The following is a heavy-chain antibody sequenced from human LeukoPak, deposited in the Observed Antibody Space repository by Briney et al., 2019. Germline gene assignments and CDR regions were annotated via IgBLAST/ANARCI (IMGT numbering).Heavy chain of an antibody. D-gene: IGHD3-3*01. V-gene: IGHV3-74*01. Sequence: PGGSLRLSCAASGFTFRSYWMHWVHQAPGKGPVWVSRINSDGSRKIYADSVKGRVTISRDNAKNTLYLQMNSLRAEDTAVYYCVREGVNSPDDTLDVWGQGTVVTVSS. CDR2: INSDGSRK. CDR3: VREGVNSPDDTLDV. CDR1: GFTFRSYW. J-gene: IGHJ3*01.